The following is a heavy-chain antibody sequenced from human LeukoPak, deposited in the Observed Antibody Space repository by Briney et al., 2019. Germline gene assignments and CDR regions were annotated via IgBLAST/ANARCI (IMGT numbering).Heavy chain of an antibody. CDR2: INHSGST. J-gene: IGHJ6*03. CDR1: GGSFSGYY. Sequence: PSETLSLTCAVYGGSFSGYYWSWIRQPLGNGLEWIGEINHSGSTNYNPSLKSRVTISVDTSKNQFSLKLSSVTAADTAVYYCARLPHVVGFYYYYYMDVWGKGTTVTVSS. CDR3: ARLPHVVGFYYYYYMDV. V-gene: IGHV4-34*01. D-gene: IGHD2-2*01.